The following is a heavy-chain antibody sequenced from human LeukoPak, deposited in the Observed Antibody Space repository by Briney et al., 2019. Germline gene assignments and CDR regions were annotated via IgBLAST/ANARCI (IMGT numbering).Heavy chain of an antibody. CDR2: ISAYNGNT. CDR1: GYTFSTYG. V-gene: IGHV1-18*01. J-gene: IGHJ4*02. CDR3: ARDDYDRSGYSDC. D-gene: IGHD3-22*01. Sequence: ASVKVSCKASGYTFSTYGFSWVRQAPGQGLEWMGWISAYNGNTNYAQKLQGRVTMTTDTSTSTAYMELRSLRSDDTATYYCARDDYDRSGYSDCWGQGTLVTVSS.